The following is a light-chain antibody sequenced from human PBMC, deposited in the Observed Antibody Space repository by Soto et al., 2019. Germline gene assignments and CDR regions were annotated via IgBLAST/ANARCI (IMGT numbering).Light chain of an antibody. CDR1: QSVSSSSY. Sequence: EIVLTQSPGTLSLSPGERATLSCRASQSVSSSSYLAWYQQKPVQAPRLLIYGASRRSTGIPDRFSGSGSATDFTLTISRLEPEDFAVYYCRQYGSSPSYTFGQGTKLEIK. CDR3: RQYGSSPSYT. V-gene: IGKV3-20*01. J-gene: IGKJ2*01. CDR2: GAS.